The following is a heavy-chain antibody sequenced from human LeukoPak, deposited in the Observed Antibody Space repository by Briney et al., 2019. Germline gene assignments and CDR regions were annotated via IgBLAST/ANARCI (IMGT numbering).Heavy chain of an antibody. D-gene: IGHD2-2*01. CDR1: GGSISSYY. V-gene: IGHV4-59*01. CDR3: ARIYCSSTSCYLYYMDV. Sequence: SETLSLTCTVSGGSISSYYWSWIRQPPGKGLEWIGYIYYSGSTNYNPSLKSRVTISVDTSKNQFSLKLSSVTAAGTAVYYCARIYCSSTSCYLYYMDVWGKGTTVTVSS. CDR2: IYYSGST. J-gene: IGHJ6*03.